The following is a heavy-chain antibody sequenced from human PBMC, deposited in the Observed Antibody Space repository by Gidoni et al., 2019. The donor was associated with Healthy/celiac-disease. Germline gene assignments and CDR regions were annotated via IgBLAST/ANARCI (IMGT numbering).Heavy chain of an antibody. CDR2: ISSSSSYI. CDR3: AREDDFWSGYRQGPLNGMDV. CDR1: GFTFSSDS. Sequence: EVQLVESGGGLVKPGGSLRLSCAASGFTFSSDSMNWVRQAPGKGLEWVSSISSSSSYIYYADSVKGRFTISRDNAKNSLYLQMNSLRAEDTAVYYCAREDDFWSGYRQGPLNGMDVWGQGTTVTVSS. J-gene: IGHJ6*02. D-gene: IGHD3-3*01. V-gene: IGHV3-21*01.